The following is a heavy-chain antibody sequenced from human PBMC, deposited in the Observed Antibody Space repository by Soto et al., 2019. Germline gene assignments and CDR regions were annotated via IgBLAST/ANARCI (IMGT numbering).Heavy chain of an antibody. Sequence: PSETLSLTCTVSGGSISSGGYYWSWIRQHPGKGLEWIGYIYYSGSTYYNPSLKSRVTISVDTSKNQFSLKLSSVTAADTAVYYCARDLAVVVVTKTSQDAFDIWGQGTMVTVSS. CDR2: IYYSGST. J-gene: IGHJ3*02. D-gene: IGHD3-22*01. CDR1: GGSISSGGYY. CDR3: ARDLAVVVVTKTSQDAFDI. V-gene: IGHV4-31*03.